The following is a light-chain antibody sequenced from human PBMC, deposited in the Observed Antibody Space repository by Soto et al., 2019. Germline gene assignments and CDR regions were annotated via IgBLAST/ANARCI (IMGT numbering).Light chain of an antibody. J-gene: IGKJ1*01. CDR3: QQTYSNPLT. V-gene: IGKV1-39*01. CDR2: ASS. Sequence: DIQMTQSPSSLSASVGDRVTITCRTSQSISIYLNWYQQIPGKAPKLLIYASSNLHTGVPSRFSGSASGTDFTLTISSLQPEDSATYYCQQTYSNPLTFGQGTKVEIK. CDR1: QSISIY.